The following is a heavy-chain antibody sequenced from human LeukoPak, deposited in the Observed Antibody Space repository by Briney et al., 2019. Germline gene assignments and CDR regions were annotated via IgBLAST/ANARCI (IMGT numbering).Heavy chain of an antibody. D-gene: IGHD3-22*01. Sequence: PGGSLRLSCAASGFTFSSYDMHWVRQATGKGLEWVSVIGTAGDTYYPGSVKGRFTISRENAKNSLYLQMNSLRAGDTAVYYCAREVLDYYDSSGPGGAFDIWGQGTMVTVSS. J-gene: IGHJ3*02. CDR1: GFTFSSYD. CDR3: AREVLDYYDSSGPGGAFDI. CDR2: IGTAGDT. V-gene: IGHV3-13*01.